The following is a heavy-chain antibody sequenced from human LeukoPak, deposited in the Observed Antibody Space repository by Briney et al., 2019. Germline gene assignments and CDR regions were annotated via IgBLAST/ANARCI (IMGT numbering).Heavy chain of an antibody. D-gene: IGHD2-21*01. CDR2: ITSGSGSGT. J-gene: IGHJ4*02. V-gene: IGHV3-23*01. CDR1: GFTFSNFA. Sequence: VGSLRLSCAASGFTFSNFAMNWVRQAPGKELEWVSSITSGSGSGTYYADSVKGRFTISRDNSKNTLYLQMNSLRGDDTAVYYCAKATLASCVGVKCYPFYCWDQGTLVTVSS. CDR3: AKATLASCVGVKCYPFYC.